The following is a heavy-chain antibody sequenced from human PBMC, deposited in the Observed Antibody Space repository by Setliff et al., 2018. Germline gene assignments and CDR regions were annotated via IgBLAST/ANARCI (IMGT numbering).Heavy chain of an antibody. D-gene: IGHD2-21*01. CDR2: SEST. Sequence: SETLSLTCTVSGGSISSSSYYWGWIRQSPGKGLEWIGTSESTYNNPSLKSRVTISVDTSKNQFSLKLSSVTAADTAVYYCARFLDPRDGYQNSPGFDFWGQGALVTVSS. J-gene: IGHJ4*02. V-gene: IGHV4-39*01. CDR3: ARFLDPRDGYQNSPGFDF. CDR1: GGSISSSSYY.